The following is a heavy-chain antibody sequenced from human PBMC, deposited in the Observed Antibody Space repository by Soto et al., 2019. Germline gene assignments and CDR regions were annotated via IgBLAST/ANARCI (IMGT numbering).Heavy chain of an antibody. CDR1: GFTFSSYG. Sequence: GGSLRLSCAASGFTFSSYGMHWVRQAPGKGLEWVAVIWYDGSNKYYADSVKGRFTISRDNSKNTLYLQMNSLRAEDTAVYYCARDLDDSSGFDYWGQGTLVAVSS. V-gene: IGHV3-33*01. J-gene: IGHJ4*02. CDR2: IWYDGSNK. D-gene: IGHD3-22*01. CDR3: ARDLDDSSGFDY.